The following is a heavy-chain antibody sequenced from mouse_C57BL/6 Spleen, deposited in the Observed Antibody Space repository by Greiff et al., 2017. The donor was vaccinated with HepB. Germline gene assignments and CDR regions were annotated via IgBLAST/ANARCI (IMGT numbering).Heavy chain of an antibody. Sequence: QVQLQQSGPELVKPGASVKISCKASGYAFSSSWMNWVKQRPGKGLEWIGRIYPGDGDTNYNVKFKGKATLTADKSSSTAYMQLSSLTSEDSAVYFCARYGAFDVWGTGTTVTVSS. J-gene: IGHJ1*03. CDR2: IYPGDGDT. CDR3: ARYGAFDV. V-gene: IGHV1-82*01. CDR1: GYAFSSSW. D-gene: IGHD1-1*01.